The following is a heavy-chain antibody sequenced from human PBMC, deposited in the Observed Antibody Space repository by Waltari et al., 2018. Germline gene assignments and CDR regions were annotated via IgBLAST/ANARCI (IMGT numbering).Heavy chain of an antibody. CDR3: ARLRRRDQYGAGSLRY. CDR1: GFTTDVG. CDR2: ISSDGTST. Sequence: EVHLVESGGGSVQPGGSLTRSCACSGFTTDVGSTWVRQVPGKGLEWVSRISSDGTSTDYADPVKGRFTLSRDTTKKMVYLQMNSLRAEDTAVYYCARLRRRDQYGAGSLRYWGQGALVNVSS. D-gene: IGHD3-10*01. J-gene: IGHJ4*02. V-gene: IGHV3-74*01.